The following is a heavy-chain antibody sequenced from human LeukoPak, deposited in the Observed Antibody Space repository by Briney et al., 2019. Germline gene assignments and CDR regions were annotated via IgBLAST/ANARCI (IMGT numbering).Heavy chain of an antibody. D-gene: IGHD3-16*02. Sequence: GSLRLSCGTSGFRFSSYSMNWMRQAPGKGLEWVSYISNSSSDTQYADSVVGRFTISRDNAKNSLYLQMNSLRAEDTAVYYCARTVSFWGQGTLVTVSS. CDR2: ISNSSSDT. V-gene: IGHV3-21*01. CDR1: GFRFSSYS. CDR3: ARTVSF. J-gene: IGHJ4*02.